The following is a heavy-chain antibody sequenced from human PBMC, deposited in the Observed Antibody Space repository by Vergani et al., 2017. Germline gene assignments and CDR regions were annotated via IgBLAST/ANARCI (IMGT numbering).Heavy chain of an antibody. Sequence: QVQLVESGGGVVQPGRSLRLSCAASGFTFSSYGMHWVREAPGKGLEWVAVISHDGSNKYFADSVKGRFTISRDNSTNTLYLQMNSLRAEDTAVYYCAKALELYYYYYGMDVWGQWTTVTVSS. J-gene: IGHJ6*02. V-gene: IGHV3-30*18. CDR3: AKALELYYYYYGMDV. CDR2: ISHDGSNK. D-gene: IGHD1-7*01. CDR1: GFTFSSYG.